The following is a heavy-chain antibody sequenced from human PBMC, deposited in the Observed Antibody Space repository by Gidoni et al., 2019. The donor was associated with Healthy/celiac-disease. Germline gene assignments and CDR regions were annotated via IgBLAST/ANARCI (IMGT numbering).Heavy chain of an antibody. CDR1: GFTVSSNY. Sequence: EVQLVESGGGLVQPGGSLRLSCAASGFTVSSNYMSWVRQAPGKGLEWVSVIDSGGSTYYADSVKGRFTISRDNSKNTLYLQMNSLRAEDTAVYYCARGGVYGDYPMQFDYWGQGTLVTVSS. D-gene: IGHD4-17*01. V-gene: IGHV3-66*02. J-gene: IGHJ4*02. CDR2: IDSGGST. CDR3: ARGGVYGDYPMQFDY.